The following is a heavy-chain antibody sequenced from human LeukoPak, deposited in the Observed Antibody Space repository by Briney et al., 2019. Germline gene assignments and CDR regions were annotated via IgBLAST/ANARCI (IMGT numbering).Heavy chain of an antibody. J-gene: IGHJ4*02. CDR1: GFTFSSYS. CDR2: ISSSSSYI. CDR3: ARDYSGRQYYFDY. Sequence: GGSLRLSCAASGFTFSSYSMNWVRQAPGKGLEWVSSISSSSSYIYYADSVKGRFTISRDNAKNSLYLQMNSLRAEDTAVYYCARDYSGRQYYFDYWGQGTLVTVSS. V-gene: IGHV3-21*01. D-gene: IGHD1-26*01.